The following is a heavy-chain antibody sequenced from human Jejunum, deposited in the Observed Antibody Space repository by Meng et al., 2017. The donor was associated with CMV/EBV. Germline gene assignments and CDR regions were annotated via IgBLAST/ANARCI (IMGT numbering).Heavy chain of an antibody. V-gene: IGHV4-31*02. CDR3: ARGCPLTGTWWFDP. CDR2: IYSGGST. J-gene: IGHJ5*02. Sequence: SGGSITSAGHSWAWIRQFPGKGLEWIGSIYSGGSTNYNPSLKSRVATLLDTSKSEFSLKLTSVTVADTAIYYCARGCPLTGTWWFDPWGPGTLVTVSS. D-gene: IGHD7-27*01. CDR1: GGSITSAGHS.